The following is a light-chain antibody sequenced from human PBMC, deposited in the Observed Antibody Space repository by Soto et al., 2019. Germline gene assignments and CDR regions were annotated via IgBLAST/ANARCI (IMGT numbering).Light chain of an antibody. CDR2: GAS. CDR1: QSVSSN. J-gene: IGKJ4*01. V-gene: IGKV3-15*01. Sequence: EIVMTQSPATLSVSPGERATLSCRASQSVSSNLAWYQQKPGQAPRLLIYGASTRATGIPARFSGSGSGTEFTLTISSLQSEDVAVYYCQQYYSTPPGLLTFGGGTKVEIK. CDR3: QQYYSTPPGLLT.